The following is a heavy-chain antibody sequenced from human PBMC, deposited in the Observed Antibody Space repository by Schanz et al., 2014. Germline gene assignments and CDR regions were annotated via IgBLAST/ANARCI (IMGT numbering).Heavy chain of an antibody. J-gene: IGHJ6*02. V-gene: IGHV3-23*04. CDR3: AKNWKGHHITGRPGWSDGMDV. D-gene: IGHD6-6*01. CDR2: ITSNGGGT. CDR1: GFTFSTYS. Sequence: EVLLVESGGGLVKPGGSVRVSCAASGFTFSTYSMNWVRQAPGKGLEWVSTITSNGGGTYYADSVKGRFTISRDNAKNTLYLQMNSLRVEDTAEYYCAKNWKGHHITGRPGWSDGMDVWGQGTTVIVSS.